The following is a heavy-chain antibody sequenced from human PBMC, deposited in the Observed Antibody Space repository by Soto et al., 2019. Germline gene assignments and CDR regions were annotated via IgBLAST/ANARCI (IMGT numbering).Heavy chain of an antibody. J-gene: IGHJ6*02. CDR3: ASCSGGSCYSVGLGNYYYYGMDV. V-gene: IGHV1-69*01. CDR1: GGTFSSYA. CDR2: IIPIFGTA. Sequence: QVQLVQSGAEVKKPGSSVKVSCKASGGTFSSYAISWVRQAPGQGLEWMGGIIPIFGTANYAQKFQGRVTITADESTSTDYMELSSLRSEDTAVYYCASCSGGSCYSVGLGNYYYYGMDVWGQGTTVTVSS. D-gene: IGHD2-15*01.